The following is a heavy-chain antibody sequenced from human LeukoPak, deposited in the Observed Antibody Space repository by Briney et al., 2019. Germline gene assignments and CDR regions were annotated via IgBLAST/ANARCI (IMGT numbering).Heavy chain of an antibody. D-gene: IGHD1-14*01. CDR3: ARLTLTPQGVRFNWFDP. CDR2: IYYSGST. Sequence: SETLSLTCTVSGGSISSYYWGWIRQPPGKGLEWIGSIYYSGSTYYNPSLKSRVTISVDTSKNQFSLKLSSVTAADTAVYYCARLTLTPQGVRFNWFDPWGQGTLVTVSS. J-gene: IGHJ5*02. CDR1: GGSISSYY. V-gene: IGHV4-39*01.